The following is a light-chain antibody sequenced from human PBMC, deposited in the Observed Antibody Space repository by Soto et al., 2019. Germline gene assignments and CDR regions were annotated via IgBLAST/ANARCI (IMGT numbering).Light chain of an antibody. J-gene: IGKJ4*01. CDR2: AAS. V-gene: IGKV1-39*01. CDR3: QQSYTIPRLS. Sequence: DVQMTQSPSSLSASVGDKLTITCRTNQSITNFLNWYQKKPGEVPKLLIYAASRLQSGVPSRFSGSGSGTDFALTIDSLQPGDFATYYCQQSYTIPRLSFGGGTRVDFK. CDR1: QSITNF.